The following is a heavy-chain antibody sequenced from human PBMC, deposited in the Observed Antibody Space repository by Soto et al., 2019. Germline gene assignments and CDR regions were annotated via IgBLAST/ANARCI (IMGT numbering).Heavy chain of an antibody. CDR2: ISGSGGST. V-gene: IGHV3-23*01. Sequence: PVGSLRLSCAASGFTFSSYAMSWVRQAPGKGLEWVSAISGSGGSTYYADSVKGRFTISRDNSKNTLYLQMNSLRAEDTAVYYCAKGQTKVIVVDYWGQGTLVTVSS. CDR3: AKGQTKVIVVDY. D-gene: IGHD3-22*01. CDR1: GFTFSSYA. J-gene: IGHJ4*02.